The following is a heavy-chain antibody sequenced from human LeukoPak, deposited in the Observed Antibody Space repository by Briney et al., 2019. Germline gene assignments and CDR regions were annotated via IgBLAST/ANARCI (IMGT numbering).Heavy chain of an antibody. CDR1: GFTFSSYW. D-gene: IGHD4/OR15-4a*01. V-gene: IGHV3-74*01. Sequence: PGGSLRLSCAASGFTFSSYWMHWVRQAPGKGLVWVSRINTDGSSTSYADSVKGRFTISRDNAKNTLYLQMNSLRAEDTAVYYCARVSRVREFDYWGQGTLVTVSS. CDR3: ARVSRVREFDY. J-gene: IGHJ4*02. CDR2: INTDGSST.